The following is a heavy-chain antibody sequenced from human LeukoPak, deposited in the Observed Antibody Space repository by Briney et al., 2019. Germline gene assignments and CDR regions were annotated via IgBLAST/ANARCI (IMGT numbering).Heavy chain of an antibody. CDR1: GGTFSSYA. D-gene: IGHD3-9*01. J-gene: IGHJ4*02. V-gene: IGHV1-69*04. CDR2: IIPIIGIA. CDR3: AGLYYDILTGYPSYFDY. Sequence: GASVKVSCKASGGTFSSYAISWVRQAPGQGLEWMGRIIPIIGIANYAQKFQGRVTITADKSTSTAYMELSSLRSEDTAVYYCAGLYYDILTGYPSYFDYWGQGTLVTVSS.